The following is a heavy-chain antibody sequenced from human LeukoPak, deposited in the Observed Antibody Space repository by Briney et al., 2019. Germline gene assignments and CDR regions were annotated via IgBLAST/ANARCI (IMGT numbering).Heavy chain of an antibody. CDR2: ISSSSSTI. V-gene: IGHV3-48*01. Sequence: HPGGSLRLSCAASGFTFSSYSMNWVRQAPGKGLEWVSYISSSSSTIYYADSVKGRFTISRDNAKNSLYLQMNSLRAEDTAVYYCAREFTTFRVGWFDPWGQGTLVTVSS. J-gene: IGHJ5*02. CDR1: GFTFSSYS. D-gene: IGHD3-16*01. CDR3: AREFTTFRVGWFDP.